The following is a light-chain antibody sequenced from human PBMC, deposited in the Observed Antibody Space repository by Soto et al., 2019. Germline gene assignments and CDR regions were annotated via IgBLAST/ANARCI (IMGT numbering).Light chain of an antibody. CDR2: DVS. J-gene: IGLJ1*01. CDR1: SSYFGGYNY. V-gene: IGLV2-14*01. Sequence: QSVLTQPASVSGSPGQAITISCTGTSSYFGGYNYFSWYQQHPGKAPKLMIYDVSNRPSGVSNRFSGSKSGNMASLTISGLHSEDEADYYCSSYTSSSTYVFGPGTKVTVL. CDR3: SSYTSSSTYV.